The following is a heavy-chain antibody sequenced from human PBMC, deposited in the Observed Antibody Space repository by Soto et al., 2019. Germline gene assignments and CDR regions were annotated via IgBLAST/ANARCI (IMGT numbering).Heavy chain of an antibody. D-gene: IGHD3-22*01. J-gene: IGHJ4*02. V-gene: IGHV4-61*01. CDR1: GDSINSGNDY. CDR3: VRTNSRGEWSAWY. Sequence: SEPRSLTCNVSGDSINSGNDYWTWIRQPPGKGLXWIXXIXXTXXXXXSXXXTGRATFSVGTSKNQFSLNMTSVTAAETAVYYCVRTNSRGEWSAWYWGQGTLVTVSS. CDR2: IXXTXXX.